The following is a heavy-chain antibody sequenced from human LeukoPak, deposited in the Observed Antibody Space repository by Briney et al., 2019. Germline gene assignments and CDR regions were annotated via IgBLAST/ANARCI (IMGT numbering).Heavy chain of an antibody. V-gene: IGHV4-59*01. J-gene: IGHJ6*02. CDR2: IYYSGNT. CDR3: ACLLSDTAMVSGVGVDV. Sequence: PSETLSLTCTVSGGSISSYYWSWIRQPPGKGLEWIGYIYYSGNTNYNPSLKSRVTISVDTSKNQFSLKLSSVTAADTAVYYCACLLSDTAMVSGVGVDVWGQGTTVTVSS. CDR1: GGSISSYY. D-gene: IGHD5-18*01.